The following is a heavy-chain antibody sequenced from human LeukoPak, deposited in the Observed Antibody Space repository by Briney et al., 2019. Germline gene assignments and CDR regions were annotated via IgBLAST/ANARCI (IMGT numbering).Heavy chain of an antibody. Sequence: GESLKISCKGSGYSFTSYWIGWVRQMPGKGLEWMGIIYPGDSDTRYSPSFQGQVTISADKSISTAYLQWSSLKASDTAMYYCARRFSYCSSTSCFKADDYYYYYMDVWGKGTTVTVSS. CDR2: IYPGDSDT. CDR3: ARRFSYCSSTSCFKADDYYYYYMDV. D-gene: IGHD2-2*01. J-gene: IGHJ6*03. CDR1: GYSFTSYW. V-gene: IGHV5-51*01.